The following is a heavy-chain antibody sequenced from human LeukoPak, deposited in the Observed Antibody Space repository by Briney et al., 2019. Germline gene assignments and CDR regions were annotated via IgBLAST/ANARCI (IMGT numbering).Heavy chain of an antibody. V-gene: IGHV3-30*02. J-gene: IGHJ4*02. CDR2: IRYDGSIK. CDR3: ARPAVAGLRAGGYDY. Sequence: GGSLRLSCVASGFTFSNYGMHWVRQAPGKGLEWVAFIRYDGSIKYYADSVKGRFTISRDNSKNTLYLQMNSLRVEDTAVYYCARPAVAGLRAGGYDYWGQGTLVTVSS. D-gene: IGHD6-19*01. CDR1: GFTFSNYG.